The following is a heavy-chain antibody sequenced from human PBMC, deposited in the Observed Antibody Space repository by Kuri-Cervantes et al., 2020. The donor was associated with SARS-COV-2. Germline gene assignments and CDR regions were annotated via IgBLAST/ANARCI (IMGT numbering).Heavy chain of an antibody. CDR1: GGSLNNFY. CDR3: ARGNGFFSESIAARGRTYYFDY. J-gene: IGHJ4*02. V-gene: IGHV4-34*01. CDR2: LDHSGKA. D-gene: IGHD6-6*01. Sequence: GSLRLSCAVYGGSLNNFYWSWIRQSPGKGPEWIGELDHSGKANYTPSLKSRVTISVDTSKNQFSLKLSSVTAADTAVYYCARGNGFFSESIAARGRTYYFDYWGQGTLVTVSS.